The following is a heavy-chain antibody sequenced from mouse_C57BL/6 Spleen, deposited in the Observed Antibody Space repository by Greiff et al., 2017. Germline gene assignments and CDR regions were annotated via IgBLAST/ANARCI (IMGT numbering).Heavy chain of an antibody. D-gene: IGHD1-1*01. J-gene: IGHJ4*01. CDR3: AIKLRGRGYYAMDY. Sequence: QVQLQQPGAELVKPGASVKMSCKASGYTFTSYWITWVKQRPGQGLEWIGDIYPGSGSTNYNEKFKSKATLTVDTSSSTAYMQLSSLTSEDSAVYYCAIKLRGRGYYAMDYWGQGTSVTVSS. CDR2: IYPGSGST. V-gene: IGHV1-55*01. CDR1: GYTFTSYW.